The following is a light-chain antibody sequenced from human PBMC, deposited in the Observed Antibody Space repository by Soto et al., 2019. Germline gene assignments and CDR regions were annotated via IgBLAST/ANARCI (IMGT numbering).Light chain of an antibody. V-gene: IGKV1-9*01. CDR2: AAS. Sequence: DIQLTQSPSFLSASVGDRVTITCRASQGISSYLAWYQQKPGKAPKLLIYAASTLQSGVPSRFSGSGSGTEFTLIISSLQPEDFATYYCQQLNSYSITFGQGTRLEIK. CDR1: QGISSY. J-gene: IGKJ5*01. CDR3: QQLNSYSIT.